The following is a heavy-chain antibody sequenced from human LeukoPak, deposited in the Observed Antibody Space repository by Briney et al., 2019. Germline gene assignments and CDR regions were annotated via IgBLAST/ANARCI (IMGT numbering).Heavy chain of an antibody. Sequence: GGSLRLSCAASGFSVSSKYMTWVRQAPGKGLEWLSVLYSGGSTNYADSVKGRFTISRDSSMNTLYLQMNSLTAEDTAVYYCARGDYDSGWYYFDYWGQGTLVTVSS. J-gene: IGHJ4*02. CDR3: ARGDYDSGWYYFDY. D-gene: IGHD6-19*01. CDR2: LYSGGST. CDR1: GFSVSSKY. V-gene: IGHV3-66*01.